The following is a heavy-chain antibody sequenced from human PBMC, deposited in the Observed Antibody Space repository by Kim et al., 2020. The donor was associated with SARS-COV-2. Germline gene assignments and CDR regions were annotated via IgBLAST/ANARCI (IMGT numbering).Heavy chain of an antibody. J-gene: IGHJ6*02. CDR1: GYTFTSYA. D-gene: IGHD3-16*02. CDR2: INTNTGNP. CDR3: ARELSFGTSRVSYYYYYYGMDV. Sequence: ASVKVSCKASGYTFTSYAMNWVRQAPGQGLEWMGWINTNTGNPTYAQGFTGRFVFSLDTSVSTAYLQISSLKAEDTAVYYCARELSFGTSRVSYYYYYYGMDVWGQGTTVTVSS. V-gene: IGHV7-4-1*02.